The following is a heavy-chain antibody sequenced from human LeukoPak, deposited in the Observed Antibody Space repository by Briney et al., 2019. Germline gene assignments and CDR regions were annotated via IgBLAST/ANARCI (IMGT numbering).Heavy chain of an antibody. CDR1: GFTFDDYA. V-gene: IGHV3-9*01. J-gene: IGHJ4*02. Sequence: GGSLRLSCAASGFTFDDYAMHWVRQAPGKGLEWVSGISWNSGSIGYADSVKGRFTISRDNAKNTLYLQMNSLRAEDTAVYYCARVSRGNYYFDYWGPGTLVTVSS. CDR2: ISWNSGSI. CDR3: ARVSRGNYYFDY.